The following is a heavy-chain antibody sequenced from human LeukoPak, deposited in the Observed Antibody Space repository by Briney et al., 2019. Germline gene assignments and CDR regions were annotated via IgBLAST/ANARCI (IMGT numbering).Heavy chain of an antibody. CDR1: GFTFSSYG. CDR2: IWYDGSNR. J-gene: IGHJ3*02. D-gene: IGHD3-16*01. CDR3: TRGGGESAGAFDI. V-gene: IGHV3-33*01. Sequence: PGGSLRLSCAASGFTFSSYGIHWVRQAPGKGLEWVAVIWYDGSNRYYADSVKGRFTISRDNSKNTLYLQMNSLRAEDTALYYCTRGGGESAGAFDIWGQGTMVTVSS.